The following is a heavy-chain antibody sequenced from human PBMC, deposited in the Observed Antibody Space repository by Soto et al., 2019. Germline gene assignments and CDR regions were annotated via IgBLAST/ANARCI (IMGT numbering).Heavy chain of an antibody. CDR3: AKVLSELVPRYFDT. V-gene: IGHV1-46*01. J-gene: IGHJ4*02. CDR1: GYTFTTYD. D-gene: IGHD6-13*01. CDR2: ITPGGGIT. Sequence: QVQLVQSGAEVKKPGASVRVSCKASGYTFTTYDIHWVRQAPGLGLEWMGIITPGGGITSYAQKFKCRSTMTRDTSTSTVYMELSSLRSEDTAMYYCAKVLSELVPRYFDTWGQGTLVTVSS.